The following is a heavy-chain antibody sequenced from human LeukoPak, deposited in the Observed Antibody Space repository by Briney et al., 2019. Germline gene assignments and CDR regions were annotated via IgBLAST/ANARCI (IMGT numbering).Heavy chain of an antibody. CDR3: ARLVYYYYYMDV. D-gene: IGHD2-15*01. CDR2: IFYSGST. Sequence: SETLSLTCTVSSGSISTSNYYWGWVRQPPGKALEWIGNIFYSGSTYYSPSLKSRVTISLDTSRNQFSLKLSSVTAADTAVYYCARLVYYYYYMDVWGKGTTVTISS. V-gene: IGHV4-39*01. CDR1: SGSISTSNYY. J-gene: IGHJ6*03.